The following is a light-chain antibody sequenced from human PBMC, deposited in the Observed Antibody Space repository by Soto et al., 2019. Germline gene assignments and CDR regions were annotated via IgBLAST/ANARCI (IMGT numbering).Light chain of an antibody. CDR3: MQGTHWPFT. CDR1: QGLVYSDGNIY. CDR2: RIS. J-gene: IGKJ3*01. V-gene: IGKV2-30*01. Sequence: EVVMTQSPLYLPVTLGQPASISCRSSQGLVYSDGNIYLNWFQQRPGQSPRRLIYRISNRDSGVPDRFSGSGSGTDFTLKISRVEAEDVGIYYCMQGTHWPFTFGPGTRVDI.